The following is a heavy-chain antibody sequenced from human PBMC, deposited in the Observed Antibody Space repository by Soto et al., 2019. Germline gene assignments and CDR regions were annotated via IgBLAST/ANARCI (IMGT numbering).Heavy chain of an antibody. D-gene: IGHD1-26*01. Sequence: QVQLVQSGAEVRKPGASVKVSCKASGYTFNRHYIQWVRQAPGQGLEWMGMIDPSGGDTNYAKKFQDRVTLTSDTSTSTVYMALSSLRSEDTAVSYCSKRRGVGLTRSSFDYWGPGTLVIVSS. CDR1: GYTFNRHY. CDR2: IDPSGGDT. V-gene: IGHV1-46*02. J-gene: IGHJ4*02. CDR3: SKRRGVGLTRSSFDY.